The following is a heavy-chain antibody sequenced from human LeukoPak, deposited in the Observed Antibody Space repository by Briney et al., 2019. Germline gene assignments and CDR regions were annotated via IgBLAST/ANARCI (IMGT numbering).Heavy chain of an antibody. CDR3: ARGPNLYCSSTSCYYYYYYYMDV. D-gene: IGHD2-2*01. Sequence: ASVKVSCKASGYTFTGYYMHWVRQAPGQGLEWMGWINPNSGGTYYAQKFQGRVTMTSDTSISTAYMELSRLRSDNTAVYYCARGPNLYCSSTSCYYYYYYYMDVWGKGTTVTISS. CDR1: GYTFTGYY. CDR2: INPNSGGT. J-gene: IGHJ6*03. V-gene: IGHV1-2*02.